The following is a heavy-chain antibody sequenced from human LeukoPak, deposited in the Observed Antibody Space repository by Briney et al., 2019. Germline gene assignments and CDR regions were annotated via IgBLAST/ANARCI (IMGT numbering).Heavy chain of an antibody. CDR3: AKLGYSYAFDY. CDR2: ISGSGIST. CDR1: GFTFSTYA. Sequence: GGSLRLSCAVSGFTFSTYAMSWVRQASGKGLEWVSAISGSGISTYYADSVKGRFTISRDNSKNTLYLQMNSLRAEDTAVHYCAKLGYSYAFDYWGQGTLVTVSS. V-gene: IGHV3-23*01. D-gene: IGHD5-18*01. J-gene: IGHJ4*02.